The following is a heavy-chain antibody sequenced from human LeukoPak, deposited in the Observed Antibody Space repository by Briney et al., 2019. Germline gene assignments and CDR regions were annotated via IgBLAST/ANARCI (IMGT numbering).Heavy chain of an antibody. CDR2: IYYSGST. V-gene: IGHV4-59*01. D-gene: IGHD1-26*01. CDR3: AREVGANLFDY. CDR1: DGSISSYY. J-gene: IGHJ4*02. Sequence: SETLSLTCTVSDGSISSYYWSWIRQPPGKGLEWIGYIYYSGSTNYNPSLKSRVTISVDTSKNQFSLKLSSVTAADTAVYYCAREVGANLFDYWGQGTLVTVSS.